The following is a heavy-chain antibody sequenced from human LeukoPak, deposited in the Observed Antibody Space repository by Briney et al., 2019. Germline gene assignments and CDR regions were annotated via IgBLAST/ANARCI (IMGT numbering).Heavy chain of an antibody. J-gene: IGHJ5*02. V-gene: IGHV1-2*02. CDR1: GYTFTGYY. CDR3: ARDVVTMVRGVIPWFDP. D-gene: IGHD3-10*01. CDR2: INPNSGGT. Sequence: ASVKVSRKASGYTFTGYYMHWVRQAPGQGLEWMGWINPNSGGTNYAQKFQGRVTMTRDTSISTAYMELSRLRSDDTAVYYCARDVVTMVRGVIPWFDPWGQGTLVTVSS.